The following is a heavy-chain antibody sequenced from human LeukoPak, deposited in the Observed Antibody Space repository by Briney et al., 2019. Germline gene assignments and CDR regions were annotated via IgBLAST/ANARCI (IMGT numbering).Heavy chain of an antibody. Sequence: PGGSLRLSCAASGFTFSSYAMSWVRQAPGKGLEWVSAISGSGGSTYYADSVKGRFTISRDNSKNTLYLQMNSLRAEDTAVYYCAKDKTLHTAMVTSFDYWGQGTLVTVSS. CDR2: ISGSGGST. CDR1: GFTFSSYA. V-gene: IGHV3-23*01. CDR3: AKDKTLHTAMVTSFDY. J-gene: IGHJ4*02. D-gene: IGHD5-18*01.